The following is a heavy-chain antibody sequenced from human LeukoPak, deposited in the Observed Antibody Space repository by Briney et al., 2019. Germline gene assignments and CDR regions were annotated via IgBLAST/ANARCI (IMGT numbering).Heavy chain of an antibody. J-gene: IGHJ4*02. CDR1: GYTFTSYD. CDR3: AKGYCSGGSCYAEGYFDY. CDR2: IMPILGIA. V-gene: IGHV1-69*04. Sequence: GASVKVSCKASGYTFTSYDINWVRQATGQGLEWMGRIMPILGIANYAQKFQGRVTITADKSTSTGYMELSSVRSEDTAVYYCAKGYCSGGSCYAEGYFDYWGQGTLVTVSS. D-gene: IGHD2-15*01.